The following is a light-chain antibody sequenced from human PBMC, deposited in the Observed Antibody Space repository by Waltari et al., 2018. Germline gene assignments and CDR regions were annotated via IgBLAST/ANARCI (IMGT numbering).Light chain of an antibody. Sequence: DIQMTQSPSSVSASVGDRVTITCRASQGISNWLAWYQQKPGKDPKLLICSASSVHSGVPSRFRGSGSGTDFTLTIRSLQPEDCATYYCQQVNSFPSPFGQGTKVEIK. CDR1: QGISNW. CDR2: SAS. CDR3: QQVNSFPSP. J-gene: IGKJ1*01. V-gene: IGKV1-12*01.